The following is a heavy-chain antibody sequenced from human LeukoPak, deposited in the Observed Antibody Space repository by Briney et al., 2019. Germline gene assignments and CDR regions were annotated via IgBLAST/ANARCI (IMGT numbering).Heavy chain of an antibody. Sequence: SETLSLTCTVSGGSISGYYRSWLRQPPGKGLEWIGYIYSSGTTNYNPSLKSRVTISLDTSKNQFSLNLSSVTAADTAVYYCARRGFFDYWGQGTLVTVSS. V-gene: IGHV4-59*08. CDR1: GGSISGYY. J-gene: IGHJ4*02. CDR2: IYSSGTT. D-gene: IGHD5-12*01. CDR3: ARRGFFDY.